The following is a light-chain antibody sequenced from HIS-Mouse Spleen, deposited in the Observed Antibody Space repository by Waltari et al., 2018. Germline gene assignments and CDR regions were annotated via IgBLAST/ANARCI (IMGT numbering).Light chain of an antibody. V-gene: IGLV3-10*01. Sequence: SYELTQPPSLSVSPGQTARTTSSGDALPTKYAYWYQQKPGQAPVLVIYEDSKRPSGIPERFSGSSSGTMATLTISGAQVEDEADYYCYSTDSSGNHRVFGGGTKLTVL. J-gene: IGLJ2*01. CDR2: EDS. CDR1: ALPTKY. CDR3: YSTDSSGNHRV.